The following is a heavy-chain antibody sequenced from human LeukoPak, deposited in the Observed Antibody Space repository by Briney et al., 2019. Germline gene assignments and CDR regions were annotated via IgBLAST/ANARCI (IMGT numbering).Heavy chain of an antibody. CDR2: ISGTGAPT. V-gene: IGHV3-23*01. CDR1: GFIFNNYA. D-gene: IGHD3-10*01. J-gene: IGHJ4*02. CDR3: AKDQRFGDLDDY. Sequence: GGSLRLSCAASGFIFNNYAMSWVRQAPGKGLEWVSSISGTGAPTYYADSVKGRFAISRDNSKNTLYLQMSSLRAEDTAVYYCAKDQRFGDLDDYRGQGTLVTVSS.